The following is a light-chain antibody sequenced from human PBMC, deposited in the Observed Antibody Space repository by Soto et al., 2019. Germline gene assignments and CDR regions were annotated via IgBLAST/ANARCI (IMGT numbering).Light chain of an antibody. V-gene: IGKV3-20*01. CDR1: QSVSSSY. CDR3: QQYGSYPIT. J-gene: IGKJ5*01. Sequence: EIVLTQSPGTLSLSPGERSTLSCMASQSVSSSYLAWYQQKPGKAPRLLIYRASSRATGIPDRFSGSGSGTDFTLTISRLEPEDFELYYCQQYGSYPITFGQGTRLEIK. CDR2: RAS.